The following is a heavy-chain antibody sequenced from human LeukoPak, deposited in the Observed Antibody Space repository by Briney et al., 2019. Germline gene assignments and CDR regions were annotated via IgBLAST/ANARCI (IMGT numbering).Heavy chain of an antibody. J-gene: IGHJ3*02. CDR1: GFTFSSYA. CDR3: AKDGCSGGGCHNDAFDI. V-gene: IGHV3-23*01. Sequence: GGSLRLSCAASGFTFSSYAMSWVRQAPGQGLELVSAISGSGGSTYYADSVKVRFTMSRYNSKSTRYLQMSRLRAEETAVYYCAKDGCSGGGCHNDAFDIWGQGTMVTVSS. CDR2: ISGSGGST. D-gene: IGHD2-15*01.